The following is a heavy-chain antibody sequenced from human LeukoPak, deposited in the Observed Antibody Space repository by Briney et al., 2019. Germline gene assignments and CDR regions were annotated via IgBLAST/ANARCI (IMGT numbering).Heavy chain of an antibody. CDR3: ARDYYDSSGYYGRGGYYYMDV. V-gene: IGHV4-4*07. J-gene: IGHJ6*03. CDR1: VASISCYY. D-gene: IGHD3-22*01. Sequence: SETLSLTCTVSVASISCYYGLWIRQPAGKRMEWIGRIYTSGSTIYNPSVKSRVTIAVDKSKHQFHLKLSSVTAAEQAVYCCARDYYDSSGYYGRGGYYYMDVWGKGTTVTVSS. CDR2: IYTSGST.